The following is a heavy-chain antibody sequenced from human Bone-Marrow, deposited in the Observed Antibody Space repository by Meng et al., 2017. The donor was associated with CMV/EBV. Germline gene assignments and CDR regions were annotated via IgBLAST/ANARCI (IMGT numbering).Heavy chain of an antibody. CDR3: ARELTIFGVVIGYDAFDI. CDR1: GYTFTSYG. D-gene: IGHD3-3*01. CDR2: ISAYNGNT. V-gene: IGHV1-18*01. Sequence: SVKVSCKASGYTFTSYGISWVRQAPGQGLEWMGWISAYNGNTDYAQKLQGRVTMTTDTSTSTAYMELRSLRSDDTAVYYCARELTIFGVVIGYDAFDIWGQGTMVTVSS. J-gene: IGHJ3*02.